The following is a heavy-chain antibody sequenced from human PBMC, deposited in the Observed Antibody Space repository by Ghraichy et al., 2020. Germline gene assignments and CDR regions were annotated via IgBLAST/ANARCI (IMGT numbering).Heavy chain of an antibody. D-gene: IGHD6-19*01. J-gene: IGHJ6*02. CDR2: ISGSGGST. Sequence: LSLTCAASGFTFSSYAMSWVRQAPGKGLEWVSAISGSGGSTYYADSVKGRFTISRDNSKNTLYLQMNSLRAEDTAVYYCAKDQGQWLAYGMDVWGQGTTVTVSS. CDR1: GFTFSSYA. V-gene: IGHV3-23*01. CDR3: AKDQGQWLAYGMDV.